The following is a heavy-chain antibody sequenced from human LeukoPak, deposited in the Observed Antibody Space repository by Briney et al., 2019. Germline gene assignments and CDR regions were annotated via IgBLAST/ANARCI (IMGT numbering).Heavy chain of an antibody. J-gene: IGHJ4*02. Sequence: SETLSLTCTVSGGSISSSNYYWGWIRQPPGKGLEWIGYIYYSGSTNYNPSLKSRVTISVDTSKNQFSLKLSSVTAADTAVYYCARGDSSRHFDYWGQGTLVTVSS. V-gene: IGHV4-61*05. CDR2: IYYSGST. CDR3: ARGDSSRHFDY. D-gene: IGHD6-13*01. CDR1: GGSISSSNYY.